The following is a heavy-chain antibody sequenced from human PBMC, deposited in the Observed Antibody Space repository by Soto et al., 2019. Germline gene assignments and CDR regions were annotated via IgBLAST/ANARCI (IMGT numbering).Heavy chain of an antibody. D-gene: IGHD2-15*01. CDR1: GFIFSSHC. V-gene: IGHV3-7*01. CDR2: IKQDESGK. CDR3: ARYGGSGGSCYDY. J-gene: IGHJ4*02. Sequence: EVQLVEAGGAVVQPGGSLRLSCAASGFIFSSHCMSWVRQAPGTGLEWVANIKQDESGKYYVDSVKGRFTISRDNAKNSLYLQMKTLRAEATAVYYCARYGGSGGSCYDYWGQGILVTVSS.